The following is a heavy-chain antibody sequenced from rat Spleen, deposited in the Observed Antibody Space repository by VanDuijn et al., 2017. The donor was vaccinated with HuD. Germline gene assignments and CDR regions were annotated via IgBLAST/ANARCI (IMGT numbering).Heavy chain of an antibody. Sequence: EVQLVESDGGLVQPGRSMKLSCTALGFTFSNYYMAWVRQAPTKGLEWVASISNGGGNTYYRDSVKGRFTISRDNAKSTLYLQMDSLRSEDTATYYCARSQSYYFDYWGQGVMVTVSS. J-gene: IGHJ2*01. D-gene: IGHD3-2*01. CDR2: ISNGGGNT. V-gene: IGHV5-25*01. CDR3: ARSQSYYFDY. CDR1: GFTFSNYY.